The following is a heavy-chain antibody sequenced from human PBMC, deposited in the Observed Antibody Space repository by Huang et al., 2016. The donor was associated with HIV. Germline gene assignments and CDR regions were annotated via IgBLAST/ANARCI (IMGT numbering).Heavy chain of an antibody. CDR1: GFTFSDYY. D-gene: IGHD5-18*01. CDR2: ISSIGNTI. Sequence: QVQLVESGGGLVKPGGSLRLSFAASGFTFSDYYLSWIRQETGKWLEGVSYISSIGNTIYYADSVKGRFTISRDNAKNSLYLQMNSLRAEDTAVYYCARDHSYGWFDYWGQGTLVTVSS. V-gene: IGHV3-11*01. J-gene: IGHJ4*02. CDR3: ARDHSYGWFDY.